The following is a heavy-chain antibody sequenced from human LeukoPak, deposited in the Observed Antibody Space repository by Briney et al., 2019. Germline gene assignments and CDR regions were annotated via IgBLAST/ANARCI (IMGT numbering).Heavy chain of an antibody. V-gene: IGHV4-38-2*02. Sequence: PSETLSLTCTVSGYSISSGYYWGWIRQPPGKGLEWIGSIYHSGSTYYNPSLKSRVTISVDTSKNQFSLKLSSVTAADTAVYYCARLIMVRGVTRSLYFDYWGQGPWSPSPQ. J-gene: IGHJ4*02. CDR1: GYSISSGYY. CDR3: ARLIMVRGVTRSLYFDY. D-gene: IGHD3-10*01. CDR2: IYHSGST.